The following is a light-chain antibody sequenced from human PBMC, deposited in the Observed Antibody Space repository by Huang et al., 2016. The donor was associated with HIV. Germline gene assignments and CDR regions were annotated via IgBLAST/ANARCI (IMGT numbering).Light chain of an antibody. CDR2: FAS. V-gene: IGKV1-39*01. CDR3: QQSYSTPLT. CDR1: QTITTY. J-gene: IGKJ4*01. Sequence: VQMTQSPSSLSASVGDRVTITCRASQTITTYLNWYQQRPGKAPRLLIYFASSLQSGVPPRFSGSGSGTDFTLTINSLQPEDFATYYCQQSYSTPLTFGGGTKLEIK.